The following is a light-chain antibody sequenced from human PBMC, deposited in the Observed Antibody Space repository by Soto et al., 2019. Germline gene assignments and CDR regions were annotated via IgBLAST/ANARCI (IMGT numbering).Light chain of an antibody. Sequence: EIVLTQSPGTLSLSPGQRATLSCRASQSISSSSLAWYQQRPGQAPSLLIYGASRRATGLPDRFSGSGSGADFTLTITRLEPEEFAVYYCLHYGASPKYTFGQGNKLEIK. CDR1: QSISSSS. J-gene: IGKJ2*01. V-gene: IGKV3-20*01. CDR3: LHYGASPKYT. CDR2: GAS.